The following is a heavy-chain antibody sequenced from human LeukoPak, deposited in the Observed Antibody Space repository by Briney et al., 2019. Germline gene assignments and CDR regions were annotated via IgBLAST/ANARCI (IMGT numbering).Heavy chain of an antibody. CDR1: GFTFSSYA. J-gene: IGHJ5*02. CDR2: IYYSGST. Sequence: LRLSCAASGFTFSSYAMSWIRQPPGKGLEWIGYIYYSGSTYYNPSLKSRVTISVDTSKNQFSLKLSSVTAADTALYYCARESISGGWFDPWGQGTLVTVSS. D-gene: IGHD6-6*01. V-gene: IGHV4-30-4*08. CDR3: ARESISGGWFDP.